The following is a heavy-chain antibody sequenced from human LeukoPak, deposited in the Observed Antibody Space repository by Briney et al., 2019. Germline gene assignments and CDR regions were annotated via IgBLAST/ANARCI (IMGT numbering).Heavy chain of an antibody. CDR2: IYSDGST. V-gene: IGHV3-53*01. J-gene: IGHJ4*02. Sequence: GGSLRLSCAASGFTVSSNYMSWVRQAPGKGLEWVSVIYSDGSTYYADSVKGRFTISRDNSKYTLYLQMNSLRAEDTAVYYCARDLGMARNYWGQGTLVTVSS. CDR1: GFTVSSNY. D-gene: IGHD5-24*01. CDR3: ARDLGMARNY.